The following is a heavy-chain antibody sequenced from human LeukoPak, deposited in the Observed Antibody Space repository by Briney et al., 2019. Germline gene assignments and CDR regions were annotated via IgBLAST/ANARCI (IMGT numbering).Heavy chain of an antibody. Sequence: PGGSLRLSCAASGFTFSSYAMSWVRQAPGKRLEWVSGISGSGGSTYYADSVKGRFTISRDNSKNMLYLQMNSLRAEDTAVYYCAVFGFGLDYWGQGTLVTVSS. CDR1: GFTFSSYA. V-gene: IGHV3-23*01. CDR3: AVFGFGLDY. J-gene: IGHJ4*02. CDR2: ISGSGGST. D-gene: IGHD3-3*01.